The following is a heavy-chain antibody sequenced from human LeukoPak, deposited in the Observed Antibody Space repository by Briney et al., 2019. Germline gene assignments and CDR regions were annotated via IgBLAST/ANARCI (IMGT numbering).Heavy chain of an antibody. D-gene: IGHD1-26*01. CDR1: GGSVSSASYY. V-gene: IGHV4-61*01. Sequence: VKPSETLSLTCTVSGGSVSSASYYWSWIRQSPGEGLEWMGYVYRTGTTNYNPSLKGRVTISVDTSKDQFSLKLTSVTAADTALYYCVRDGGTYPDLRFFEFWGQGILVTVSS. CDR3: VRDGGTYPDLRFFEF. CDR2: VYRTGTT. J-gene: IGHJ4*02.